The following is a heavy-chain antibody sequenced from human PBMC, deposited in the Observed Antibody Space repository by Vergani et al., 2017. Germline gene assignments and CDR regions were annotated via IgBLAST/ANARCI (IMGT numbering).Heavy chain of an antibody. CDR3: AREETTVTTNWFDP. J-gene: IGHJ5*02. Sequence: QVQLVQSGAEVKKPGASVKVSCKASGYTFTGYYMHWVRQALGQGLEWMGWINPNSGGTNYAQKFQGRVTMTRDTSISTAYMELSRLRSDDTTVYYCAREETTVTTNWFDPWGQGTLVTVSS. CDR2: INPNSGGT. D-gene: IGHD4-17*01. V-gene: IGHV1-2*02. CDR1: GYTFTGYY.